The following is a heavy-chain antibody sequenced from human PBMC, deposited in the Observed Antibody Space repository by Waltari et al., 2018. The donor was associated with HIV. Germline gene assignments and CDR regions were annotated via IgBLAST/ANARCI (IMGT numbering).Heavy chain of an antibody. V-gene: IGHV3-48*03. CDR2: ISGDGKNK. CDR1: GLTTGLYN. Sequence: EVRLVESGGGPVQPGGPLRLSCADSGLTTGLYNMNWVRQTPGKGLEWVAYISGDGKNKYYADSVKGRFIISKDNGQNFLHLQMDRLSVDDSAKYFCAREVTSSKVMNYWGQGTPVIVSS. J-gene: IGHJ4*02. CDR3: AREVTSSKVMNY. D-gene: IGHD2-21*02.